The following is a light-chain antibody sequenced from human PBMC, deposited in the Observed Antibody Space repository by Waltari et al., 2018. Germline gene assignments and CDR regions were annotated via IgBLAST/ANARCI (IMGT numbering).Light chain of an antibody. V-gene: IGKV1-8*01. J-gene: IGKJ4*01. CDR3: QQYYTYPVA. CDR1: QDVSSY. CDR2: AAS. Sequence: AIRMTPSPSSFSASTGDRVTLTWRASQDVSSYVAWYQQKPGKVPKLMIYAASTLQSGVASRFSGSGSGTNFSLTIACLQSDDFAVYYCQQYYTYPVAFGGGAKVEVK.